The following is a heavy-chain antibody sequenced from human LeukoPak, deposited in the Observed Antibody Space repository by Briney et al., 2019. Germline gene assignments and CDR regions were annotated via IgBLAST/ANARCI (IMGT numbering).Heavy chain of an antibody. CDR3: AKDERITFWSGYYFDY. CDR2: ISYDGNNK. V-gene: IGHV3-30*18. D-gene: IGHD3-3*01. J-gene: IGHJ4*02. CDR1: GFTFSSYG. Sequence: GRSLRLSCAASGFTFSSYGMHWVRQAPGKGLEWVAVISYDGNNKYYADSVKGRFTISRDNSKNTLYLQMNSLRAEDTAVYYCAKDERITFWSGYYFDYWGQGTLVTVSS.